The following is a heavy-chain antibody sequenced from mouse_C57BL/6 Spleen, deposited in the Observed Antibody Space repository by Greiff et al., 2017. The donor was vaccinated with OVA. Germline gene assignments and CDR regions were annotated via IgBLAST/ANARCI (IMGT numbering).Heavy chain of an antibody. CDR2: IDPSDSYT. D-gene: IGHD1-1*01. CDR3: ARSGDYYGSRGYFDY. V-gene: IGHV1-59*01. CDR1: GYTFTSYW. Sequence: QVQLQQPGAELVRPGTSVKLSCKASGYTFTSYWMHWVKQRPGQGLEWIGVIDPSDSYTNYNQKFKGKATLTVDTSSSTAYMQLSSLTSEDSAVYYCARSGDYYGSRGYFDYWGQGTTLTVSS. J-gene: IGHJ2*01.